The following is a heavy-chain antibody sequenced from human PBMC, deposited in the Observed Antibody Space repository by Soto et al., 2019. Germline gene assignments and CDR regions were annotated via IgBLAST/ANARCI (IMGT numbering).Heavy chain of an antibody. CDR3: AKAYHGYFDWLSTFDY. CDR2: ISYDGSNK. J-gene: IGHJ4*02. V-gene: IGHV3-30*18. Sequence: PGGSLRLSCAASGFTFSNAWMSWVRQAPGKGLEWVAVISYDGSNKYYADSVKGRFTISRDNSKNTLYLQMNSLRAEDTAVYYCAKAYHGYFDWLSTFDYWGQGTLVTVSS. CDR1: GFTFSNAW. D-gene: IGHD3-9*01.